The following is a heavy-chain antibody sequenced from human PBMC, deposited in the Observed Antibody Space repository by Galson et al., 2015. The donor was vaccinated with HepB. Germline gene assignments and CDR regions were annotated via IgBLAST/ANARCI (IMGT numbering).Heavy chain of an antibody. CDR2: IKQDGSEK. V-gene: IGHV3-7*01. J-gene: IGHJ3*02. CDR3: ARGGSYRSRAFDI. CDR1: GFTFSSYW. Sequence: SLRLSCAASGFTFSSYWMSWVRQAPGKGLEWVANIKQDGSEKCYVDSVKGRFTISRDNAKNSLYLQMNSLRAEDTAVYYCARGGSYRSRAFDIWGQGTMVTVSS. D-gene: IGHD1-26*01.